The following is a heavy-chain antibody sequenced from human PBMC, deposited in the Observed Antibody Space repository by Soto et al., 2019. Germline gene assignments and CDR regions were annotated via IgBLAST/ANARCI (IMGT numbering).Heavy chain of an antibody. CDR3: ARHRRRGSIAAAGPDY. D-gene: IGHD6-13*01. CDR1: GYRFTSYW. V-gene: IGHV5-51*01. CDR2: IYPGDSDT. J-gene: IGHJ4*02. Sequence: LGESLKISCKGSGYRFTSYWIGWVRQMPGKGLEWMGIIYPGDSDTRYSPSFQGQVTISADKSISTAYLQWSSLKASDTAMYYCARHRRRGSIAAAGPDYWGQGTLVTVSS.